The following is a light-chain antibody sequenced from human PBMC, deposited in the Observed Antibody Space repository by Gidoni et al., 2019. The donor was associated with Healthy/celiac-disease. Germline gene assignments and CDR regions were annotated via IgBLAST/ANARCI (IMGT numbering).Light chain of an antibody. J-gene: IGLJ3*02. CDR1: GSDGVGYNY. V-gene: IGLV2-14*03. CDR3: SSYTSSSTWV. Sequence: QSALTQPAAVSGSPGQSITISCTGTGSDGVGYNYVSWYQHHPGKAPKLMIYDVSNRPSGVSNRFSGSKSGNTASLTISGLQAEDEADYYCSSYTSSSTWVFGGGTKLTVL. CDR2: DVS.